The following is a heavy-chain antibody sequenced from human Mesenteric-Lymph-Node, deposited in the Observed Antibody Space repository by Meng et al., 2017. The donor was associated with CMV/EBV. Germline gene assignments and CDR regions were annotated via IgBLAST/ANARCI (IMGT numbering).Heavy chain of an antibody. Sequence: ASVKVSCKASGYPFINYDINWVRQATGQGLEWMGWMSPNSGSTGYAQKFQGRVTMTRDTSISTVYMELSSLRSEDTAVYYCARGNLRRVTTDYWGQGTLVTVPQ. CDR1: GYPFINYD. V-gene: IGHV1-8*01. D-gene: IGHD4-17*01. CDR2: MSPNSGST. J-gene: IGHJ4*02. CDR3: ARGNLRRVTTDY.